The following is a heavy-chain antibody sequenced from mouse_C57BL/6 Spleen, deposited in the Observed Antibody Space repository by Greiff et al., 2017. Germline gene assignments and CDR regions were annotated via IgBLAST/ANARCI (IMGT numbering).Heavy chain of an antibody. CDR2: IDPANGNT. Sequence: EVQLQQSVAELVRPGASVKLSCTASGFNIKNTYMHWVKQRPEQGLEWIGRIDPANGNTKYAPKFQGKATITADTSSNTAYLQLSSLTSEDTAIYYGANFPYYSGSSHYFDYGGQGPTPPVPS. CDR3: ANFPYYSGSSHYFDY. V-gene: IGHV14-3*01. J-gene: IGHJ2*01. D-gene: IGHD1-1*01. CDR1: GFNIKNTY.